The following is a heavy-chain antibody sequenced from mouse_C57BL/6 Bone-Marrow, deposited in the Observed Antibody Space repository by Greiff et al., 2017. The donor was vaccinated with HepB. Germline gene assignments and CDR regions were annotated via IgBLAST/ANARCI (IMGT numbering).Heavy chain of an antibody. J-gene: IGHJ2*01. Sequence: EVQLVESGAELVRPGASVKLSCTASGFNIKDDYMHWVKQRPEQGLEWIGWIDPENGDTEYASKFQGKATITADTSSNTAYLQLSSLTSEDTAVYYCTTSNGNYNDYYWGKGTTLTVSS. CDR3: TTSNGNYNDYY. V-gene: IGHV14-4*01. CDR2: IDPENGDT. CDR1: GFNIKDDY. D-gene: IGHD2-1*01.